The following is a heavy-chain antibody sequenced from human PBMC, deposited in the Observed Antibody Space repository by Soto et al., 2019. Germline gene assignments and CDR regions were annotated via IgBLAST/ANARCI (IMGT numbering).Heavy chain of an antibody. J-gene: IGHJ4*02. Sequence: QVQLVESGGGVVQPGRSLRLSCAASGFTFRNYGMHWVRQDPGKGMEWVAVIWYDGSNENYADSVKGRFAISRDNSKNTLFMQMNSLRAEDTDVYHCARDGADTYLPDYGGQGTLVTFSS. CDR1: GFTFRNYG. V-gene: IGHV3-33*01. CDR3: ARDGADTYLPDY. CDR2: IWYDGSNE. D-gene: IGHD6-19*01.